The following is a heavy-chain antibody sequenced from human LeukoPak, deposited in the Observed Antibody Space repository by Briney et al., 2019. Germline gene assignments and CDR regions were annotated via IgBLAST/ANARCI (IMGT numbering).Heavy chain of an antibody. CDR1: GYTFISYD. Sequence: GASVKVSCKASGYTFISYDINWVRQAPGQGLEWMGWMNPNSGNTGYAQKFQGRVTMTRITSTSTAYMELSSLRSEDTAIYYCARRLAVAGVLPDYWGQGTPVTVSS. D-gene: IGHD6-19*01. CDR3: ARRLAVAGVLPDY. CDR2: MNPNSGNT. J-gene: IGHJ4*02. V-gene: IGHV1-8*01.